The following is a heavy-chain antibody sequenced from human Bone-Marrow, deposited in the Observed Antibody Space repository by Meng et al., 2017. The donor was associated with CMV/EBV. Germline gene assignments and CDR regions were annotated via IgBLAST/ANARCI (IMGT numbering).Heavy chain of an antibody. CDR3: ARDYEVDVPGPKPRVDV. D-gene: IGHD2-2*01. CDR2: VSWNGSRT. V-gene: IGHV3-19*01. Sequence: GESLKISCAASGFTFSNSDMNWVRQAPGKGLEWVSGVSWNGSRTHYADSVKGRFIISRDNSRNFLYQQMNSLRAEDTAIYYCARDYEVDVPGPKPRVDVWGQGTTVTVSS. J-gene: IGHJ6*02. CDR1: GFTFSNSD.